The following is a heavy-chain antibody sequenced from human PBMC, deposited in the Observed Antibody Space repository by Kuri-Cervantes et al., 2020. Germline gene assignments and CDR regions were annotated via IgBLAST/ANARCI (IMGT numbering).Heavy chain of an antibody. Sequence: LSLTCAASGFTFSDYYMSWVRQAPGKGLELISYISNTIYYRDSVKGRFTMSRDNAKNSLYLQMNSLRAEDTAVYYCARGPPYGDAFDIWGQGTMVTVSS. V-gene: IGHV3-11*01. CDR3: ARGPPYGDAFDI. CDR1: GFTFSDYY. CDR2: ISNTI. D-gene: IGHD4-17*01. J-gene: IGHJ3*02.